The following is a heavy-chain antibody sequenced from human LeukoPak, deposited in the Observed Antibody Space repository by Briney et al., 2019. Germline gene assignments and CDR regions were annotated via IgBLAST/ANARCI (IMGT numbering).Heavy chain of an antibody. CDR1: GDSISNSIW. CDR3: ARNVRFFDS. CDR2: VDHTGNT. V-gene: IGHV4-4*02. D-gene: IGHD1-1*01. J-gene: IGHJ4*02. Sequence: SGTLSLTCTVSGDSISNSIWWSWLRQPPGKGLEWIGEVDHTGNTNYRPSLDSRVTLSIDTSKNHFSLTLTSVTAADTAVYYCARNVRFFDSRGQGTRVTASS.